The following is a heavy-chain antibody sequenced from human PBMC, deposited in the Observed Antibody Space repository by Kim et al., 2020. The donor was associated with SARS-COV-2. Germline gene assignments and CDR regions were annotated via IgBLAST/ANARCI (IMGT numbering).Heavy chain of an antibody. CDR3: ARDDDGPRAFDM. Sequence: GGSLRLSCAASGFALRSYWMHWVRQAPGKGLVWASLISTDGANIQYADSVKGRFTISRDNAKNTLYLQMNSLRDEDTAVYYCARDDDGPRAFDMWGQGTMVTVS. J-gene: IGHJ3*02. CDR1: GFALRSYW. V-gene: IGHV3-74*01. CDR2: ISTDGANI.